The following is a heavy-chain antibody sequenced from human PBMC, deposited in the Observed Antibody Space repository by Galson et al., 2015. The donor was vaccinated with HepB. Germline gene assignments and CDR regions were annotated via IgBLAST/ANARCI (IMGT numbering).Heavy chain of an antibody. CDR1: GFTFSSYG. CDR3: AKDLRHGLPAALDY. CDR2: ISYDGSNK. D-gene: IGHD2-2*01. Sequence: SLRLSCAASGFTFSSYGMHWVRQAPGKGLEWVAVISYDGSNKYYADSVKGRFTISRDNSKNTLYLQMNSLRAEDTAVYYCAKDLRHGLPAALDYWGQGTLVTVSS. V-gene: IGHV3-30*18. J-gene: IGHJ4*02.